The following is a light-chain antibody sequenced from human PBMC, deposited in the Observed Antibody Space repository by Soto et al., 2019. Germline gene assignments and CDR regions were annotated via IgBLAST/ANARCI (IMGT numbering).Light chain of an antibody. V-gene: IGKV1-39*01. Sequence: DIQMTQSPSTLSGSVGDRVTITCRASQGIGNFLAWYQQKPGKVPKLLIYAASSLQSGVPSRFSGSGSGTDFNLTISSLQTEDFATYDCQQSYSTPPTFCQVTKVDIK. J-gene: IGKJ1*01. CDR2: AAS. CDR1: QGIGNF. CDR3: QQSYSTPPT.